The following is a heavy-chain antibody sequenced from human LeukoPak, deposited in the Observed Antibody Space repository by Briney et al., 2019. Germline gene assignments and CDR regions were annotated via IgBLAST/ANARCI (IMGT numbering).Heavy chain of an antibody. Sequence: GGSMRLSCTASGFSFSGHWMHWARQLPGKGLVWVSRISPTGSTTSYADSVKGRFTVSRDNAKNTLYLQVSNLRAEDTAVYYCARGPNSNWSGLDFWGQGTLLTVSS. CDR3: ARGPNSNWSGLDF. CDR2: ISPTGSTT. V-gene: IGHV3-74*01. D-gene: IGHD6-6*01. J-gene: IGHJ4*02. CDR1: GFSFSGHW.